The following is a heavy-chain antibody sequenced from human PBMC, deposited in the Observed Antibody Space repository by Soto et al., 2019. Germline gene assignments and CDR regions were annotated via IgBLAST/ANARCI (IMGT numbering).Heavy chain of an antibody. CDR3: ARDRRDGYNSYYYYGMDV. D-gene: IGHD5-12*01. V-gene: IGHV1-69*13. J-gene: IGHJ6*02. CDR2: IIPIFGTA. CDR1: GGTFSSYA. Sequence: PGASVKVSCKASGGTFSSYAISWVRQAPGQGLEWMGGIIPIFGTANYAQKFQGRVTITADESTSTAYMELSSLRSEDTAVYYCARDRRDGYNSYYYYGMDVWGQGTTVTVSS.